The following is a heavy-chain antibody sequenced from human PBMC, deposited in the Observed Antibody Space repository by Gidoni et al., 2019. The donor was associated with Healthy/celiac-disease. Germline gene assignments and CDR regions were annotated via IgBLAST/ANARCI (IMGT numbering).Heavy chain of an antibody. J-gene: IGHJ4*02. V-gene: IGHV4-39*01. CDR1: GGSIRSSSYY. CDR3: ASIGSSGYEASPQYFDY. Sequence: QLQLQESGPGLVKPSETLSLTCTVSGGSIRSSSYYWGWLRQPPGKGLEWIGSIYYSGSTYYNPSLKSRVTMPVDTSKNQFSLKLSSVTAADTAVYYCASIGSSGYEASPQYFDYWGQGTLVTVSS. D-gene: IGHD3-22*01. CDR2: IYYSGST.